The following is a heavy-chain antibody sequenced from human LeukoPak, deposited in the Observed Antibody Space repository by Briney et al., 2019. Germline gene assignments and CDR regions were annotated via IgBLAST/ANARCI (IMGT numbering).Heavy chain of an antibody. J-gene: IGHJ4*02. D-gene: IGHD3-22*01. CDR1: GGTFSSYA. Sequence: SVKVSCKASGGTFSSYAISWVRQAPGQGLEWMGGIIPIFGTANYAQKFQGRVTITADESTSTAYMELSSLRSEDTAVYYCAKAYSSGWNFDYWGQGTLVTVSS. V-gene: IGHV1-69*13. CDR3: AKAYSSGWNFDY. CDR2: IIPIFGTA.